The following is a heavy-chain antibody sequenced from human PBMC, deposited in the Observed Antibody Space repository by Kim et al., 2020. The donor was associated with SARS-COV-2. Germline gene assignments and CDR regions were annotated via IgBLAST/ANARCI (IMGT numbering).Heavy chain of an antibody. Sequence: SETLSLTCTVSGGSISSYYWSWIRQPPGKGLEWIGYIYYSGSTNYNPSLKSRVTISVDTSKNQFSLKLSSVTAADTAVYYCARVSGAAAGFKIDYWGQGTLVTVSS. CDR2: IYYSGST. J-gene: IGHJ4*02. CDR3: ARVSGAAAGFKIDY. CDR1: GGSISSYY. D-gene: IGHD6-13*01. V-gene: IGHV4-59*13.